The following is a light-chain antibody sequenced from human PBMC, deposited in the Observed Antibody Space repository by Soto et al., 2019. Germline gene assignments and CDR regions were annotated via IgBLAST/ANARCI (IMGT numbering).Light chain of an antibody. Sequence: DIVMTQSPDSLAVSLGERATINCKSSQSVLSTSNNKNYLAWYQQKPGQPPRLLIYWASTRESGVPVRFSGSGSGTDVTLTISNLQAEEVAVNYCQQCYSTPYTIGQGNKLE. CDR2: WAS. J-gene: IGKJ2*01. CDR3: QQCYSTPYT. V-gene: IGKV4-1*01. CDR1: QSVLSTSNNKNY.